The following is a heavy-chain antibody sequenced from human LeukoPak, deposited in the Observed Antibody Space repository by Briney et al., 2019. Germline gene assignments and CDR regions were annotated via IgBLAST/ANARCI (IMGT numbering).Heavy chain of an antibody. Sequence: SETLSLTCTVSGDSITSGSYYWGWLRQPPGKGLEWIGSIYHSGSTYYNPSLKSRVTISVDTSKNQFSLKLSSVTAADTAVYYCARDVTLYYYDSSGYSCNWFDPWGQGTLVTVSS. D-gene: IGHD3-22*01. CDR2: IYHSGST. J-gene: IGHJ5*02. CDR1: GDSITSGSYY. V-gene: IGHV4-39*07. CDR3: ARDVTLYYYDSSGYSCNWFDP.